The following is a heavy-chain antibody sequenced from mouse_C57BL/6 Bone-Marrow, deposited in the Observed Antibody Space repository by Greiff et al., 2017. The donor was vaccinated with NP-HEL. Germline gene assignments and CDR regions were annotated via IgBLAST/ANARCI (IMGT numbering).Heavy chain of an antibody. CDR3: ARLGATVVPGDY. CDR1: GYTFTDYY. Sequence: QVQLQQSGAELVRPGASVKLSCKASGYTFTDYYINWVKQRPGQGLEWIARIYPGSGNTYYNEKSKGKATLTAEKSSSTAYMQLSSLTSEDSAVYFCARLGATVVPGDYWGQGTTLTVSS. CDR2: IYPGSGNT. V-gene: IGHV1-76*01. D-gene: IGHD1-1*01. J-gene: IGHJ2*01.